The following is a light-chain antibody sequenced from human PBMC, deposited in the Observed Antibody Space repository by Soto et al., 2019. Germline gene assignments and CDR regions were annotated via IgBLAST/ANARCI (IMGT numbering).Light chain of an antibody. Sequence: QSVLAQPPSVSGAPGQRVTISCPGSSSNIGSIYDVHWYQHLPGTAPKLLIYGNINRPSGVPDRFSGSKSGTSASLAITGLQAEDEADYYCQSYDSSLSAYVFGAGTKVTVL. V-gene: IGLV1-40*01. J-gene: IGLJ1*01. CDR1: SSNIGSIYD. CDR2: GNI. CDR3: QSYDSSLSAYV.